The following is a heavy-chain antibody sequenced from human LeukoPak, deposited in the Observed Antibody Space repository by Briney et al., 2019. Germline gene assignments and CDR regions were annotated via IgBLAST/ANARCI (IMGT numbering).Heavy chain of an antibody. CDR1: GGSISSYY. Sequence: SETLSLTCTVSGGSISSYYWSWIRQPPGTGLEWIGYIYYSGSTNYNPSLKSRVTISVDTSKNQFSLKLSSVTAADTAVYYCARVSQYYYGMDVWGQGTTVTVSS. J-gene: IGHJ6*02. CDR2: IYYSGST. CDR3: ARVSQYYYGMDV. V-gene: IGHV4-59*01.